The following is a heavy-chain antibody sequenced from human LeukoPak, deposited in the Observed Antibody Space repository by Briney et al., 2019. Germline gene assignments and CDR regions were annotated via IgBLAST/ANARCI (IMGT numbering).Heavy chain of an antibody. Sequence: GGSLRLSCAASGFTVSSNYMSWVRQAPGKGLEWVSVIYSGGSTYYADSVKGRFTISRHNSKNTLYLQMNSLRAEDTAVYYCARVSRLYYYDSSGYLDYWGQGTLVTVSS. D-gene: IGHD3-22*01. CDR3: ARVSRLYYYDSSGYLDY. V-gene: IGHV3-53*04. CDR2: IYSGGST. J-gene: IGHJ4*02. CDR1: GFTVSSNY.